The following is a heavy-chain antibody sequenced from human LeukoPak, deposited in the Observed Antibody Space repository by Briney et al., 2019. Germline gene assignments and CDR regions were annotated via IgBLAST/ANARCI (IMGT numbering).Heavy chain of an antibody. CDR2: ISGGGGST. CDR3: ARDPYSSGWYYFDY. D-gene: IGHD6-19*01. J-gene: IGHJ4*02. Sequence: GGSLRLSCAASGFTFSTYAMSWVRQAPGKGLEWVSAISGGGGSTYYADSVKGRFTISGDNSKNTLYLQMNSLRAEDTAVYYCARDPYSSGWYYFDYWGQGTLVTVSS. CDR1: GFTFSTYA. V-gene: IGHV3-23*01.